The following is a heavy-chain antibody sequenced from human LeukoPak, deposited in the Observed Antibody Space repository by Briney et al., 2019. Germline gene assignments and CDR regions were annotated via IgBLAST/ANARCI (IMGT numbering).Heavy chain of an antibody. Sequence: GGSLRLSCAASGFIFSSYAMNWVRQAPGKGLEWVGHIERKTDGGTTDYAAPVKGRFTISRDDSRNTLYLQMNSLKTEDTAVYYCTTEYYGSINHWGQGTLVTVSS. CDR3: TTEYYGSINH. J-gene: IGHJ5*02. D-gene: IGHD3-10*01. CDR2: IERKTDGGTT. CDR1: GFIFSSYA. V-gene: IGHV3-15*04.